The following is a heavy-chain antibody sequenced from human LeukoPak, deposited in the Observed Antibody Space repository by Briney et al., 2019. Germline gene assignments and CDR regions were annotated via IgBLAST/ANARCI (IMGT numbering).Heavy chain of an antibody. CDR1: GYTFTGYY. V-gene: IGHV1-2*02. J-gene: IGHJ4*02. Sequence: ASVKVSCKASGYTFTGYYMHWVRQAPGQGLEWMGWINPNSGGTNYAQKFQGRVTMTRDTSISTAYMELSRLRSGDTAVYYCAASSGYDLGFDYWGQGTLVTVSS. D-gene: IGHD3-22*01. CDR3: AASSGYDLGFDY. CDR2: INPNSGGT.